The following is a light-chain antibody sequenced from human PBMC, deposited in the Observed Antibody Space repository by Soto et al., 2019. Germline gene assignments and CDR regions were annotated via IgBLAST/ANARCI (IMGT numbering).Light chain of an antibody. Sequence: EIVLTQSPATQSLSPGERATLSCRASQSVSSYLAWYQQKPGQAPRLLIYDASNRATGIPARFSGSGSGTDGTITISRLEKEDGAVYYCQQYNTSTWTFGQGTKVDIK. V-gene: IGKV3-11*01. CDR1: QSVSSY. CDR3: QQYNTSTWT. CDR2: DAS. J-gene: IGKJ1*01.